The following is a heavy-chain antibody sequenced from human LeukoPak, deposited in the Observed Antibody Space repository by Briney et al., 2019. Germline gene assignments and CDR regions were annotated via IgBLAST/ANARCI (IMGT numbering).Heavy chain of an antibody. CDR3: ARDRSYYYDSSATNWFDP. D-gene: IGHD3-22*01. CDR1: GFTFSSYG. J-gene: IGHJ5*02. CDR2: IWYDGSNK. Sequence: GGSLRLSCAASGFTFSSYGMHWVRQAPGKGLEWVAVIWYDGSNKFYADSVKGRFTISRDNSKNTLYLQMNSLRAEDTAVYYRARDRSYYYDSSATNWFDPWGQGTLVTVSS. V-gene: IGHV3-33*01.